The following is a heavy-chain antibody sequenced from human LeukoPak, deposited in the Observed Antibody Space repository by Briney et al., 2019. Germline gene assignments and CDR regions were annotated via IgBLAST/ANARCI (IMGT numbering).Heavy chain of an antibody. CDR2: IRYDGSNK. CDR1: GFTFSSYG. J-gene: IGHJ4*02. D-gene: IGHD6-6*01. V-gene: IGHV3-30*02. Sequence: PGGSLRLSCAASGFTFSSYGMHWVRQAPGKGLEWVAFIRYDGSNKYYADSVKGRFTISRDNSKNTLYLQMNSLRAEDTAVYYCAKDPELTYSGSGHFDYWGQGTLVTVSS. CDR3: AKDPELTYSGSGHFDY.